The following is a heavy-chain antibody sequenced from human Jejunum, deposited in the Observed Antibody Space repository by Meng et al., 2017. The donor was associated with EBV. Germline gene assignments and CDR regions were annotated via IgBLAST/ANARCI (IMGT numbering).Heavy chain of an antibody. J-gene: IGHJ4*02. CDR1: GYMFSTYS. CDR3: ARETGGSGSPDY. V-gene: IGHV1-46*01. Sequence: QVQLVQSGSELKKPGASVKVSCKASGYMFSTYSMNWLRQAPGQGLEWMGIVKPNGITGYAQKFQGRVSMTRDTSTNTVYMEVSSLRFEDTAVYYCARETGGSGSPDYWDQGTLVTVYS. CDR2: VKPNGIT. D-gene: IGHD3-10*01.